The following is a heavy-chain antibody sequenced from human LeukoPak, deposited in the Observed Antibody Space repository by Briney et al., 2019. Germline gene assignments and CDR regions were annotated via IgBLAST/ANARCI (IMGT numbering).Heavy chain of an antibody. J-gene: IGHJ5*02. CDR1: GFTFSSYA. D-gene: IGHD2-15*01. Sequence: GGSLRLSCAASGFTFSSYAMSWVRQAPGKGLEWVSAISGSGGSTYYADSVKGRFTISRDNSKNTLYLQMNSLRAEDTAVYYCAKALCSGGSCYGVGWFGPWGQGTLVTVSS. CDR2: ISGSGGST. CDR3: AKALCSGGSCYGVGWFGP. V-gene: IGHV3-23*01.